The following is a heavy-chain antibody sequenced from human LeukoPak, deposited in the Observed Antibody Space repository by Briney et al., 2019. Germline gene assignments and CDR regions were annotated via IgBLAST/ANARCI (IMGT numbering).Heavy chain of an antibody. CDR3: AKDSGYSTGYFDY. D-gene: IGHD6-13*01. J-gene: IGHJ4*02. Sequence: GGSLRLSCAASGFTFDDYAMHWVRQAPGKGLEWVSGISWNSGSIGYADSVKGRFTISRDNAKNSLYLQMNSLRAEDTALYYCAKDSGYSTGYFDYWGQGTLVTVSS. CDR2: ISWNSGSI. CDR1: GFTFDDYA. V-gene: IGHV3-9*01.